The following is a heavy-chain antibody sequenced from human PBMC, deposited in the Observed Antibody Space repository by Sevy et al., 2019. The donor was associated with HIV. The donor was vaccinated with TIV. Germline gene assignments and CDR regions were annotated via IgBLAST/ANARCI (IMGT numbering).Heavy chain of an antibody. J-gene: IGHJ4*02. CDR3: VRVLGSWYVPANLYFDY. CDR1: GFTFSSYA. D-gene: IGHD6-13*01. CDR2: ISGGGGST. Sequence: GGSLRLSCAASGFTFSSYAMSWVRQAPGKGLEWVSVISGGGGSTFYADSVKGRFTVSRDNSKNTLYLQLNSLRAEDTAIDYCVRVLGSWYVPANLYFDYWGQGTLVTVSS. V-gene: IGHV3-23*01.